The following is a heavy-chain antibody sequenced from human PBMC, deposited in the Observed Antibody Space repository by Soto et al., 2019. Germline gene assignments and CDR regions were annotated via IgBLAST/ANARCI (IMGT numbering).Heavy chain of an antibody. CDR2: ISLYSDGT. D-gene: IGHD2-2*01. J-gene: IGHJ5*02. CDR1: GYTFSNYG. CDR3: ARVVPGAEAWFGP. Sequence: ASVKVSCNTSGYTFSNYGITWVRQAPGQPLEWLGWISLYSDGTNYAQKFQGRVSMTTDTSTTTAYMERRSLRSDDTAVYYCARVVPGAEAWFGPWGQGTLVTVSS. V-gene: IGHV1-18*01.